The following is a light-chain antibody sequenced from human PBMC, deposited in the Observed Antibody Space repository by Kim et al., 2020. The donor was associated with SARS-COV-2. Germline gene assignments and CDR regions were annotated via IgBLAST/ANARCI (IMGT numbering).Light chain of an antibody. Sequence: SPGERATLSCRASLSVGRNHLAWYQQKPGQAPRLLIYGVSTRATGIQDRFSGSGSGTDFTLTISRLEPEDFAVYYCQQYGSSPQTFGQGTKVDIK. CDR3: QQYGSSPQT. J-gene: IGKJ1*01. CDR1: LSVGRNH. V-gene: IGKV3-20*01. CDR2: GVS.